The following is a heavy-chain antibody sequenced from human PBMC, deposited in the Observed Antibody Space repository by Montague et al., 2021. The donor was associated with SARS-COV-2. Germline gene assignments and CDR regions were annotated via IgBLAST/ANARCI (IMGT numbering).Heavy chain of an antibody. CDR1: GFTFSSYA. Sequence: SLRLSCAASGFTFSSYAMHWVRQAPGKGLEWVAVISYDGSNKYYADSVKGRFTISRDNSKNTLYLQMNGLRAEDTAVYYCARDLLSYYDGMDVWGQGTTVTVSS. CDR3: ARDLLSYYDGMDV. CDR2: ISYDGSNK. V-gene: IGHV3-30*04. J-gene: IGHJ6*02.